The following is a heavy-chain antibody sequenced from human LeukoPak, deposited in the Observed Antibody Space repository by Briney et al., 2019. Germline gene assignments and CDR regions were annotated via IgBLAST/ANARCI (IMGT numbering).Heavy chain of an antibody. V-gene: IGHV3-21*01. CDR1: GFTFSSYS. J-gene: IGHJ3*02. Sequence: GGSLRLSSAASGFTFSSYSMNWDRQPPGKGLEWVSSISSSSTYISYADSVKGRFTISRDNAKNSLYLQMNSLRAEDTAVYYCARVSVPCDAFDIWGQGTMVTVSS. CDR2: ISSSSTYI. CDR3: ARVSVPCDAFDI.